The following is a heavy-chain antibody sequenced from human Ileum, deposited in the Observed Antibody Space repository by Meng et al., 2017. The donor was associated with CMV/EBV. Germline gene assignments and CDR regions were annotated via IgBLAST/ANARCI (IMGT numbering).Heavy chain of an antibody. Sequence: VQLTQWGAGLVKPSETLSLHCAVYGGSFSFYRWSWIRQPPGKGLQWIGEINDNGDTNYDPSLNSRVTISVDTSKKQFSLRLTSVTAADTAMYYCARGDIAASLEFWDQGTLVTVSS. J-gene: IGHJ4*02. CDR3: ARGDIAASLEF. D-gene: IGHD6-13*01. CDR1: GGSFSFYR. CDR2: INDNGDT. V-gene: IGHV4-34*01.